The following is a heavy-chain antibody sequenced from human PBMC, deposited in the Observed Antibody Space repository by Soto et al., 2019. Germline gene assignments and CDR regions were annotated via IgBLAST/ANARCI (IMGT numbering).Heavy chain of an antibody. Sequence: VASVEVSCKASGYTFTGYYIHWVRQAPGQGLEWMGWINPNSGGTNYAQKFQGRVTMTRDTSISTAYMELSRLRSDDTAVYYCARDREDIVVVPAAQGYYGMDVWGQGTTVTVSS. CDR2: INPNSGGT. CDR1: GYTFTGYY. CDR3: ARDREDIVVVPAAQGYYGMDV. J-gene: IGHJ6*02. V-gene: IGHV1-2*02. D-gene: IGHD2-2*01.